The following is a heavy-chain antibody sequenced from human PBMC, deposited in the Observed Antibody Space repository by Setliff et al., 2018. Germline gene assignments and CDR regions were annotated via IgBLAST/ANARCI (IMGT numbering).Heavy chain of an antibody. D-gene: IGHD3-10*01. V-gene: IGHV3-23*01. CDR1: GFTFSSYA. CDR3: ARVIYGTTRGGFDY. Sequence: GGSLRLSCAASGFTFSSYAMSWVRQAPGKGLEWVSAISGSGGSTYYADSVKGRFIISRDNSKNTLYLQMNSLRAEDTAVYYCARVIYGTTRGGFDYWGQGTLVTVSS. J-gene: IGHJ4*02. CDR2: ISGSGGST.